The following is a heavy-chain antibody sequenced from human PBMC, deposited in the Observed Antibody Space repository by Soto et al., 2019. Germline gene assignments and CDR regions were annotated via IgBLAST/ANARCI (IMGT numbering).Heavy chain of an antibody. J-gene: IGHJ2*01. CDR2: ISGGGGAT. Sequence: EVQLLESGGGLVQPGGSLRLSCAASGFTFSTYAMCWVRQTPGKGLEWVAGISGGGGATYYADAVKGRLTISRDNSSNTLDLHMNSLRAEGTAVYYGAKDRGPTVRSHYPYCCFDVWGRGTLVTVSS. CDR1: GFTFSTYA. CDR3: AKDRGPTVRSHYPYCCFDV. D-gene: IGHD3-10*01. V-gene: IGHV3-23*01.